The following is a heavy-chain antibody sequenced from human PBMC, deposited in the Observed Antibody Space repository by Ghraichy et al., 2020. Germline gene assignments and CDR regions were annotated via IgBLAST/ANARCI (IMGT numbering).Heavy chain of an antibody. J-gene: IGHJ6*02. V-gene: IGHV1-18*01. Sequence: ASVKVSCKASGYTFTSYGISWVRQAPGQGLEWMGWISAYNGNTNYAQKLQGRVTMTTDTSTSTAYMELRSLRSDDTAVYYCARDTVVVGLSFGELFRSMTDYYCMDVWGQGTTVIVSS. CDR3: ARDTVVVGLSFGELFRSMTDYYCMDV. CDR1: GYTFTSYG. D-gene: IGHD3-10*01. CDR2: ISAYNGNT.